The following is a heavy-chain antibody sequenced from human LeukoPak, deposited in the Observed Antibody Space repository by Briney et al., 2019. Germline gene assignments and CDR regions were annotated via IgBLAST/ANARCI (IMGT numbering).Heavy chain of an antibody. CDR3: ARQDVVRGVRPFYWFDP. D-gene: IGHD3-10*01. CDR2: VSPNSGDT. J-gene: IGHJ5*02. CDR1: GYTFTSYD. V-gene: IGHV1-8*01. Sequence: ASVKVSCKASGYTFTSYDINWVRQATGQGLEWMGWVSPNSGDTGYAQKFQGRVTMTSDTSTSTAYMELSSLTSDDTAVYYCARQDVVRGVRPFYWFDPWGQGTLVIVSS.